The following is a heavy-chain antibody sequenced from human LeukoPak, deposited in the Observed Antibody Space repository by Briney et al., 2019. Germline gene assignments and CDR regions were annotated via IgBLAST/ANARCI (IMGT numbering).Heavy chain of an antibody. CDR2: IYYSGST. J-gene: IGHJ4*02. Sequence: PSETLSLTCTVSGGSISSYYWSWIRQPPGKGLEWIGYIYYSGSTNYNPSLKSRVTISVDTSKNQFSLKLSSVTAADTAVYYCARRPLVRDHYYFDYXXXGXLVTVSS. CDR1: GGSISSYY. V-gene: IGHV4-59*08. CDR3: ARRPLVRDHYYFDY. D-gene: IGHD6-13*01.